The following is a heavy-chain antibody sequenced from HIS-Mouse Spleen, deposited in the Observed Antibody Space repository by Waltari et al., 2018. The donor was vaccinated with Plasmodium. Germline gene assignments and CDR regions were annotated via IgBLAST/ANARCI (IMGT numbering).Heavy chain of an antibody. V-gene: IGHV3-21*01. J-gene: IGHJ2*01. D-gene: IGHD3-9*01. Sequence: EVQLVESGGGLVKPGGSLRLSCAASGFTFSSYSMNWVRQAPGKGLEWVSSISSSSSYIYYAEEVKGRFTISRDNAKNSLYLQMNSLRAEDTAVYYCAREDILTGYYNDYWYFDLWGRGTLVTVSS. CDR3: AREDILTGYYNDYWYFDL. CDR2: ISSSSSYI. CDR1: GFTFSSYS.